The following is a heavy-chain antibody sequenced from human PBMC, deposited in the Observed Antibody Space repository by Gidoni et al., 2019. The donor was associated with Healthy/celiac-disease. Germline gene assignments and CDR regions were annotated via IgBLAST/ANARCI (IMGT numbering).Heavy chain of an antibody. D-gene: IGHD2-2*02. CDR3: AREWDIVVVPAAILGAFDI. CDR1: GGSFSGYY. V-gene: IGHV4-34*01. Sequence: QVQLQQWGAGLLKPSEPLSLTCAVYGGSFSGYYWSWIRQPPGEGLKWIGEINHSGRTNYNPSLKSRVTISVDTSKNRFALKLSSVTAADTAVYYCAREWDIVVVPAAILGAFDIWGQGTMVTVSS. J-gene: IGHJ3*02. CDR2: INHSGRT.